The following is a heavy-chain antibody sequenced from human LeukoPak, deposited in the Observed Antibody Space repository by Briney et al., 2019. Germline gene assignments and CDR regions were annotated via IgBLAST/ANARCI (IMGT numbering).Heavy chain of an antibody. CDR3: ATSSTSCCDY. D-gene: IGHD2-2*01. CDR1: GLTFSSYW. Sequence: GGSLRLSCAASGLTFSSYWMHWVRQARGKGLVWVSRISTDGSSTSYADSVKGRFTISRDNAKNILYLQMNSLRVEDTAVYYCATSSTSCCDYWGQGNLVTVSS. J-gene: IGHJ4*02. V-gene: IGHV3-74*01. CDR2: ISTDGSST.